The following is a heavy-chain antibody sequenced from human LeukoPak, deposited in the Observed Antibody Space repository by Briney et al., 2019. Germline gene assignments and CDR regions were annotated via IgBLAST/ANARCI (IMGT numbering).Heavy chain of an antibody. Sequence: GGSLRLSCAASGFAFGSNWMHWVRQAPGKGLVWVSIINGGGDTTYYVDSVKGRFTISRDNSKNTLSPQMNSLKTEDTAVYYCARLHGWAFDYWGQGALVTVSS. CDR2: INGGGDTT. V-gene: IGHV3-74*01. CDR1: GFAFGSNW. D-gene: IGHD3-10*01. J-gene: IGHJ4*02. CDR3: ARLHGWAFDY.